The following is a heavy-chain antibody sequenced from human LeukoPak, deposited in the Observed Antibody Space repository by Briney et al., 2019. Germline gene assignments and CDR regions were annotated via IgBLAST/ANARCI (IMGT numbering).Heavy chain of an antibody. V-gene: IGHV3-33*01. CDR1: GFTFSSYG. J-gene: IGHJ4*02. D-gene: IGHD2-2*01. CDR3: ARDRGRRYQLHWCAFDY. CDR2: RCYDESNK. Sequence: PAVTLTLNCAASGFTFSSYGLHWLRQAPGKELEWVAVRCYDESNKYYEDSVKGRFTMSRANSKNMLYLQMNSLRAEDTAVYYCARDRGRRYQLHWCAFDYWGQGTLVTGSS.